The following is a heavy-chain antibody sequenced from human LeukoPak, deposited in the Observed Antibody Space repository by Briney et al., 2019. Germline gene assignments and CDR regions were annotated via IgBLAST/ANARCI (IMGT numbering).Heavy chain of an antibody. V-gene: IGHV3-66*01. CDR2: IYSGGST. CDR3: ASDSYSPEYFQH. Sequence: GGSLRLSCAASGVSVSNNYMSWVRQAPGKGLEWVSVIYSGGSTFYADSVKGRFTISRDNSKNTLYLQINSLRAEDTAVYYCASDSYSPEYFQHWGQGTLVTVSS. D-gene: IGHD2-15*01. CDR1: GVSVSNNY. J-gene: IGHJ1*01.